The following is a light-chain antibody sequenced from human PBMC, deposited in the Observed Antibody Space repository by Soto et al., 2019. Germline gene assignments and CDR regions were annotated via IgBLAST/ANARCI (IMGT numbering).Light chain of an antibody. J-gene: IGLJ1*01. Sequence: QSALTQPASVSGSPGQSITISCTGTSSDVGGYNYVSLHQQHTAKPPTLMIYDDNNRPSGVSNRFSGSKSGNTASLTISGLQAEDEADYYCSSYTSSSTEVFGTGTKLTVL. CDR1: SSDVGGYNY. V-gene: IGLV2-14*01. CDR3: SSYTSSSTEV. CDR2: DDN.